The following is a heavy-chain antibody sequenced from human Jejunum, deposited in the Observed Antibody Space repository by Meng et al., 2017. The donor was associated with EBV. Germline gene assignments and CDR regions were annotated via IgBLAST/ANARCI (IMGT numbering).Heavy chain of an antibody. CDR3: ARVRPGGGWFDP. CDR2: INTNTGYP. CDR1: GYTFTSSG. D-gene: IGHD2-8*02. Sequence: QVELVQSWSELKKPGAPVKVSCKVSGYTFTSSGINWVRQAPGQGLEWMGWINTNTGYPTYAQDFTGRFVFSLDTSVSTAYLQITSLSTEDNAVYYCARVRPGGGWFDPWGQGTLVTVSS. J-gene: IGHJ5*02. V-gene: IGHV7-4-1*02.